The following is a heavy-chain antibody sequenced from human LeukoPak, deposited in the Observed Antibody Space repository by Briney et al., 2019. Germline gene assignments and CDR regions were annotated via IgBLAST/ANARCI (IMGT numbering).Heavy chain of an antibody. CDR1: GYTFTGYY. CDR2: INPNSGGT. Sequence: ASVKVSCEASGYTFTGYYMHWVRQAPGQGLEWIGWINPNSGGTNYAEKVQGRVTMTRDTAISTAYMELSRLRSDDTAVYYCERGFGGDYDLGWFDPWGQGTLVTVSS. D-gene: IGHD5-12*01. V-gene: IGHV1-2*02. J-gene: IGHJ5*02. CDR3: ERGFGGDYDLGWFDP.